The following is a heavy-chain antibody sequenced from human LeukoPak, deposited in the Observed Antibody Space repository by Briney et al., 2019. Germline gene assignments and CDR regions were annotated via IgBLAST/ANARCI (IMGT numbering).Heavy chain of an antibody. CDR2: IYYSGST. J-gene: IGHJ3*02. V-gene: IGHV4-59*01. CDR1: GGSISSYY. CDR3: ARVLRFLEWPDAFDI. Sequence: WETLSLTCTASGGSISSYYLSWLRQPPGKGLEWVGYIYYSGSTNYNPSLKSRVTISVDTSKNQFSLKMSSVTAADTAVYYCARVLRFLEWPDAFDIWGQGTMVTVSS. D-gene: IGHD3-3*01.